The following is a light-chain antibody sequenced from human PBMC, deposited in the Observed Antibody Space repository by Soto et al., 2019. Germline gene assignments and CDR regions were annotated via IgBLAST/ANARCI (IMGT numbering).Light chain of an antibody. CDR2: KAS. J-gene: IGKJ1*01. CDR1: QTISSW. V-gene: IGKV1-5*03. CDR3: QNYNSYSEA. Sequence: DIQMTQSPSTLSGSVVDRFTITCLASQTISSWLAWYQQKPGKAPKLLIYKASTLKSGVPSRFSGSGSGTEFTLTISSLQPDDFATYYCQNYNSYSEACGQGNKGDIK.